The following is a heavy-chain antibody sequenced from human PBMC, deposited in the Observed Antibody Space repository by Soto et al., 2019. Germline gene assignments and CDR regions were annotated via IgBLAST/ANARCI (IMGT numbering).Heavy chain of an antibody. CDR1: GGSISSGGYS. CDR3: ARVHCNSTTCHVFDY. Sequence: PSETLSLTCAVSGGSISSGGYSWSWIRQPPGKGLEWIGYIYHSGSTYYNPSLKSRVTISVDRSKNQFSLKLSSVTAADTAVYYCARVHCNSTTCHVFDYWSQGTLVTVSS. V-gene: IGHV4-30-2*01. CDR2: IYHSGST. J-gene: IGHJ4*02. D-gene: IGHD2-2*01.